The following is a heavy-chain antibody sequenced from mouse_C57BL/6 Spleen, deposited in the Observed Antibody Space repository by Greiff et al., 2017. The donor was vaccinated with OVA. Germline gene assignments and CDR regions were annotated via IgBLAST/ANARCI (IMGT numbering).Heavy chain of an antibody. V-gene: IGHV5-16*01. CDR1: GFTFSDYY. CDR2: INYDGSST. D-gene: IGHD4-1*01. Sequence: EVKLVESEGGLVQPGSSMKLSCTASGFTFSDYYMAWVRQVPEKGLEWVANINYDGSSTYYLDSLKSRFIISRDNAKNILYLQMSSLKSEDTATYYCARSNSYYFDYWGQGTTLTVSS. CDR3: ARSNSYYFDY. J-gene: IGHJ2*01.